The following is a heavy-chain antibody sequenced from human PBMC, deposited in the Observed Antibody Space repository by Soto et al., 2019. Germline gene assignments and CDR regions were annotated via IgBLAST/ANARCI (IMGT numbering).Heavy chain of an antibody. J-gene: IGHJ6*02. V-gene: IGHV1-46*01. CDR1: GYTFTSYY. Sequence: QVQLVQSGAEVKKPGASVKVSCKASGYTFTSYYMHWVRQAPGQGLEWMGIINPSGGSTSYAQKFQGRVTMTRDRSTSTVYMELSSLRSEDTAVYYCARAHCSSTVCYGEFHYGMDVWGQGTTVTVSS. D-gene: IGHD2-2*01. CDR2: INPSGGST. CDR3: ARAHCSSTVCYGEFHYGMDV.